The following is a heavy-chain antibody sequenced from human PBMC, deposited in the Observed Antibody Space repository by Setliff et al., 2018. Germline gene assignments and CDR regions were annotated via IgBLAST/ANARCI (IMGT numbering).Heavy chain of an antibody. CDR3: ARALASGSYYGQSSYYMDV. CDR2: IHTSEST. J-gene: IGHJ6*03. Sequence: PSETLSLTCSVSGASISSYFWTWIRQPPGKGLEWIGNIHTSESTKYNPSLKSRVTISLDTSKRQFSLKLTPVTAADTAVYYCARALASGSYYGQSSYYMDVWGKGTTVTVSS. V-gene: IGHV4-4*08. CDR1: GASISSYF. D-gene: IGHD3-10*01.